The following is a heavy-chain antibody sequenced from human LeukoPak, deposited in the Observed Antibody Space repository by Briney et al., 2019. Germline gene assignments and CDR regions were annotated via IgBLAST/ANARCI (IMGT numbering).Heavy chain of an antibody. J-gene: IGHJ3*02. Sequence: SETLSLTCAVSGYSISSGYYWGWIRQPPGKGLEWIGSIYHSGSTYYNPSLKSRVTISVDTSKNQFSLKLSSVTAADAAVYYCARRRSHDAFDIWGQGTMVTVSS. V-gene: IGHV4-38-2*01. CDR3: ARRRSHDAFDI. CDR1: GYSISSGYY. CDR2: IYHSGST.